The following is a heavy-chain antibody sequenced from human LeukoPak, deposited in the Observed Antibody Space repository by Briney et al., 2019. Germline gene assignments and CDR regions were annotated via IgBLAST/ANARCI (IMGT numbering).Heavy chain of an antibody. CDR3: TRVTYSSSSISLDAFDI. D-gene: IGHD6-6*01. Sequence: SETLSLTCTVSGDSIRSYYWSWIRQPAGKGLEWIGRIYSSGSTNYNPSLKSRVTMSVDTSKNQFSLKLSSVTAADTAVYYCTRVTYSSSSISLDAFDIWGQGTMVTVSS. CDR2: IYSSGST. V-gene: IGHV4-4*07. CDR1: GDSIRSYY. J-gene: IGHJ3*02.